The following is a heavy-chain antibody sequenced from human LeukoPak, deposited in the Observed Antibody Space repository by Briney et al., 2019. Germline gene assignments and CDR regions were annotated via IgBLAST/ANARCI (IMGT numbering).Heavy chain of an antibody. V-gene: IGHV4-34*01. CDR1: GGSFSGYY. J-gene: IGHJ4*02. CDR3: ARGRGDSSSPFDY. CDR2: INHSGST. D-gene: IGHD6-13*01. Sequence: SETLSLTCAVYGGSFSGYYWSWIRQPPGKGLEWIGEINHSGSTNYNPSLKSRVTISVDTSKNQFSLKLGSVTAADTAVYYCARGRGDSSSPFDYWGQGTLVTVSS.